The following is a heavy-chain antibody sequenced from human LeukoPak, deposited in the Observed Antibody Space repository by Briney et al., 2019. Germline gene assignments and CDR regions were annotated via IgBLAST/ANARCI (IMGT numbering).Heavy chain of an antibody. CDR2: IIPIFGTA. D-gene: IGHD3-10*01. CDR1: GGTFSSYA. CDR3: ASRITAGYYYYYMDV. J-gene: IGHJ6*03. V-gene: IGHV1-69*05. Sequence: SVKVSCKASGGTFSSYAISWVRQAPGQGLEWMGRIIPIFGTANYAQKFQGRVTITTDESTNTAYMELSSLRSEDTAVYYCASRITAGYYYYYMDVWGKGTTVTVSS.